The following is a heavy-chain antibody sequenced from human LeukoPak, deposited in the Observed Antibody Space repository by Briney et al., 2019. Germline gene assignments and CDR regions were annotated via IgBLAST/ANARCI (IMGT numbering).Heavy chain of an antibody. J-gene: IGHJ4*02. CDR2: ISSDGNDK. Sequence: SQRPSCADPRVTFSSNSMRWARQAPGKGLEWVALISSDGNDKLYGDSVKGRFTISRDDSKSTLYLQMNSLRAEDTAVYYCTTKVIRGNSGDDYDDWGQGTLVTVSS. CDR3: TTKVIRGNSGDDYDD. D-gene: IGHD5-12*01. V-gene: IGHV3-30*03. CDR1: RVTFSSNS.